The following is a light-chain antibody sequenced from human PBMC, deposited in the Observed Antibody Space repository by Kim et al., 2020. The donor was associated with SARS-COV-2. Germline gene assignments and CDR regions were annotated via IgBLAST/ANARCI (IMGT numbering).Light chain of an antibody. J-gene: IGLJ3*02. CDR3: QVWDSGSDQWV. Sequence: APGKTDTITCGGDDIGTKSVLWYQQKPGQAPVLVIYYDTDRPSGIPERFSASNSGNTATLTVSRVEAGDEADYYCQVWDSGSDQWVFGGGTQLTVL. V-gene: IGLV3-21*04. CDR2: YDT. CDR1: DIGTKS.